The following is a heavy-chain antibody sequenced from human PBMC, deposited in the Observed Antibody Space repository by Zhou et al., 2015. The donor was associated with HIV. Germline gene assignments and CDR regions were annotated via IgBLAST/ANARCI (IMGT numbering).Heavy chain of an antibody. CDR2: IIPIFGTV. Sequence: QVQLVQSGAEVRKPGSSVIVSCEASGGTFSNYAVSWVRQAPGQGLEWMGAIIPIFGTVKYAQRFQGRVTLTADRSTNTAYMEMRSLRSDDTAVYYCARDDSSGYHSFDYWGQGTLVTVSS. J-gene: IGHJ4*02. V-gene: IGHV1-69*06. CDR1: GGTFSNYA. D-gene: IGHD3-22*01. CDR3: ARDDSSGYHSFDY.